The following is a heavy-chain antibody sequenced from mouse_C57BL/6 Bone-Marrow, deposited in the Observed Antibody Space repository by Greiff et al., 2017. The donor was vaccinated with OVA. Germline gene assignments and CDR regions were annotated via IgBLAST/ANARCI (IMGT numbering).Heavy chain of an antibody. CDR1: GYTFTSYW. V-gene: IGHV1-5*01. Sequence: VTLKESGTVLARPGASVKMSCKTSGYTFTSYWMHWVKQRPGQGLEWIGAIYPGNSDTSYNQKFKGKAKLTAVTSASTAYMELSSLTNEDSAVYYCSITTVVAATDSSYYAMDYWGQGTSVTVSS. CDR3: SITTVVAATDSSYYAMDY. D-gene: IGHD1-1*01. CDR2: IYPGNSDT. J-gene: IGHJ4*01.